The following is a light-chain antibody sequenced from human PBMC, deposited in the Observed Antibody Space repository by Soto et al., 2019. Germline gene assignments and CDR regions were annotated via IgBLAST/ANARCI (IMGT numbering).Light chain of an antibody. J-gene: IGKJ5*01. CDR1: QSISSY. V-gene: IGKV1-39*01. CDR2: GAK. Sequence: DKQRKKSVSALCVYVGDRVTITCRASQSISSYLNWYQQKPGKAPNLLIFGAKTLQSGVPSRFSGSGYGTDFTLTITTLQPEDGGIYCCQQCHSTPLPFGHGTRLEI. CDR3: QQCHSTPLP.